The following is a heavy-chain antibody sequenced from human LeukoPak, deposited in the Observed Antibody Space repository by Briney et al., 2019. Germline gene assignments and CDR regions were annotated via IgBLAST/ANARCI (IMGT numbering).Heavy chain of an antibody. CDR2: IYTSGST. V-gene: IGHV4-4*07. CDR3: ARGFTIFGVVSYMDV. J-gene: IGHJ6*03. Sequence: SETLSLTCTVSGGSISSYYWSWIRQPAGKGLEWIGRIYTSGSTNYNPSLKSRVTMSVDTSKNQFSLKLSSVTAADTAVYYCARGFTIFGVVSYMDVRGKGTTVTVSS. D-gene: IGHD3-3*01. CDR1: GGSISSYY.